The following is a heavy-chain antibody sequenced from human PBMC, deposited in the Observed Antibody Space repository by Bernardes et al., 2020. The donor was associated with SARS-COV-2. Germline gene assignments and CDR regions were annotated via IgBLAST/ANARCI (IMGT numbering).Heavy chain of an antibody. Sequence: GSLRLSCAASGFTFSSYWMSWDRQAPGKGLEWVANIKQDGSEKYYVDSVKGRFTISRDNAKNSLYLQMNSLRAEDTAVYYCARANNDFWSGGDIWDYWGQGTLVTVSS. CDR3: ARANNDFWSGGDIWDY. V-gene: IGHV3-7*03. CDR2: IKQDGSEK. CDR1: GFTFSSYW. J-gene: IGHJ4*02. D-gene: IGHD3-3*01.